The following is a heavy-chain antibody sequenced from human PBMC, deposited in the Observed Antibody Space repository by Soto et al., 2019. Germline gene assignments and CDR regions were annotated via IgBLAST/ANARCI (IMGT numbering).Heavy chain of an antibody. CDR3: AKDLQSYGDYDYYCYGMDV. Sequence: QVQLVESGGGEVQPGRSLTFSCAASGFTFSTYGMHWVRQTPGKGLEWVAVISYDGTNKFYSDSVKGRFTISRDNFKNTLTLQMNSLRADDTAVYSFAKDLQSYGDYDYYCYGMDVWGLGTRVTVSS. CDR2: ISYDGTNK. V-gene: IGHV3-30*18. D-gene: IGHD4-17*01. CDR1: GFTFSTYG. J-gene: IGHJ6*02.